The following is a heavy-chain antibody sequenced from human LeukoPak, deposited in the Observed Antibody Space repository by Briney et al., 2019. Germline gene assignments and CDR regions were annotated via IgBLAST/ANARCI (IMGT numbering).Heavy chain of an antibody. CDR3: ASSRETVVYFDY. CDR1: GYTFTSYD. J-gene: IGHJ4*02. V-gene: IGHV1-8*01. CDR2: MNPNSGNT. D-gene: IGHD1-26*01. Sequence: ASVKVSCKASGYTFTSYDINWVRQATGQGLEWMGWMNPNSGNTGYAQKFQGRVTMTRNTSISTAYMELSSLRSEDTAVYYCASSRETVVYFDYWGQGTLVTVSS.